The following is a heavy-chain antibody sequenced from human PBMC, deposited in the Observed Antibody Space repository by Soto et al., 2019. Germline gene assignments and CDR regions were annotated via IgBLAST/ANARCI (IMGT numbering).Heavy chain of an antibody. V-gene: IGHV3-33*01. D-gene: IGHD3-3*01. CDR1: GFTFSSYG. J-gene: IGHJ3*02. CDR3: ARGPTYYDFWSGYNAFDI. Sequence: QVQLVESGGGVVQPGSSLRLSCAASGFTFSSYGMHWVRQAPGKGLEWVAVIWYDGSNKYYADSVKGRFTISRDNSKNTLYLQMNSLRAEDTAVYYCARGPTYYDFWSGYNAFDIWGQGTMVTVSS. CDR2: IWYDGSNK.